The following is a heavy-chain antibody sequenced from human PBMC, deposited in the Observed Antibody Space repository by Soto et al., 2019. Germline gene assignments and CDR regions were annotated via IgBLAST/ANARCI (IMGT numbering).Heavy chain of an antibody. D-gene: IGHD3-22*01. V-gene: IGHV4-34*01. CDR3: AVDYYDSSGYGPWVSY. CDR1: GGSFSGYY. J-gene: IGHJ4*02. CDR2: INHSGST. Sequence: SETLSLTCAVYGGSFSGYYWSWIRQPPGKGLEWIGEINHSGSTNYNPSLKSRVTISVDTSKNQFSLKLSSVTAADTAVYYCAVDYYDSSGYGPWVSYWGQGTLVTVSS.